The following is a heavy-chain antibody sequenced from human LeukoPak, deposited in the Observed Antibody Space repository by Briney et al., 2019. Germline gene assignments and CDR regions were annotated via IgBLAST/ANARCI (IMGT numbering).Heavy chain of an antibody. J-gene: IGHJ4*02. D-gene: IGHD3-22*01. V-gene: IGHV3-23*01. Sequence: PGGSLRLSCAASGFTFSSYAMSWVRQAPGKGQGWVSAISGSGGSTYYADSAKGRFTISRDNSKNTLYLQMNSLRAEDTAVYYCATADYYDSSGYDRGSDYWGQGTLVTVSS. CDR1: GFTFSSYA. CDR3: ATADYYDSSGYDRGSDY. CDR2: ISGSGGST.